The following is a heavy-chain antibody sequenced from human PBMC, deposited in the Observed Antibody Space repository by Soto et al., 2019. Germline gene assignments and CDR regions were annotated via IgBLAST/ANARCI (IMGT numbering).Heavy chain of an antibody. CDR2: IIPIFGTA. Sequence: QVQLVQSGAEVKKPGSSVKVSCKASGGTFSSYAISWVRQAPGQGLEWMGGIIPIFGTANYAQKFQGRVTITADESTSTAYRELSSLRSEDTAVYYCARSFQPVVGATLPSPDYWGQGTLVTVSS. CDR3: ARSFQPVVGATLPSPDY. CDR1: GGTFSSYA. J-gene: IGHJ4*02. V-gene: IGHV1-69*01. D-gene: IGHD1-26*01.